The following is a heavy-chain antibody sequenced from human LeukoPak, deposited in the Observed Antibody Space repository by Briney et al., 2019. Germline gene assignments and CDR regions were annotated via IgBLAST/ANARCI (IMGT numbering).Heavy chain of an antibody. CDR1: GFTFSSYA. Sequence: GASLRLSCAASGFTFSSYAMSWVRQAPGKGLEWVSAISGSGGSTYYADSVKGRFTISRDNSKNTLYLQMNSLRTEDTAVYYCAKGGGWSALYYFDYWGQGALVTVSS. CDR3: AKGGGWSALYYFDY. D-gene: IGHD3-16*01. V-gene: IGHV3-23*01. CDR2: ISGSGGST. J-gene: IGHJ4*02.